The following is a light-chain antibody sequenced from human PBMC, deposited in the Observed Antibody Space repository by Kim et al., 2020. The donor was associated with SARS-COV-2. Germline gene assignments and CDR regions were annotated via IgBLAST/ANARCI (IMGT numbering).Light chain of an antibody. V-gene: IGKV3-20*01. J-gene: IGKJ2*01. CDR1: QSISSEF. CDR2: GAS. Sequence: PGERATLSGRASQSISSEFLAWYQQISGQPPRLLIFGASNRAAGIPDRFSGGGSGTDFTLTITRLEPADSAVYYCQQYTTSPPAYTFGQGTKLEI. CDR3: QQYTTSPPAYT.